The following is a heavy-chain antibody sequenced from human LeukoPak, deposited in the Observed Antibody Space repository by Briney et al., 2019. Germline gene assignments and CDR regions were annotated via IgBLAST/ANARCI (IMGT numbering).Heavy chain of an antibody. CDR1: GFSVSNKY. CDR3: ATLSITIQGAFDI. J-gene: IGHJ3*02. D-gene: IGHD3-3*01. Sequence: GGSLRLSCAASGFSVSNKYMNWARQAPGKGLEWVSIIYSGGSTHYADSVKGRFTISRDNSKNTLYLQMNSLRAEDTAMYYCATLSITIQGAFDIWGQGTMVTVS. CDR2: IYSGGST. V-gene: IGHV3-53*01.